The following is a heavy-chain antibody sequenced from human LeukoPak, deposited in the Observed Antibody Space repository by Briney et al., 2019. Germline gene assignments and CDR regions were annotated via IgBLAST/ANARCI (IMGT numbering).Heavy chain of an antibody. J-gene: IGHJ4*02. CDR2: ISYDGSNK. CDR1: GFTFSSYG. V-gene: IGHV3-30*18. Sequence: GGSLRLSCAASGFTFSSYGMHWVRQAPGKGLEWVAVISYDGSNKYYADSVKGRFTISRDNSKNTLYLQMNSLRAEDTAVYYRAKEYYYDRFFDYWGQGTLVTVSS. CDR3: AKEYYYDRFFDY. D-gene: IGHD3-22*01.